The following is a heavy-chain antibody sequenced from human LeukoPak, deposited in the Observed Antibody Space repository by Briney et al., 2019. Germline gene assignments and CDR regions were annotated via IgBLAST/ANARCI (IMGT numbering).Heavy chain of an antibody. CDR1: GGSISSSNW. V-gene: IGHV4-4*02. CDR2: IYHSGST. CDR3: ARLRDSSSLDY. D-gene: IGHD6-6*01. Sequence: SETLSLTCAVSGGSISSSNWWSWVRQPPGKGLEWIGEIYHSGSTNYNPSLKGRVTISVDKSKNQFSLKLSSVTAADTAVYYCARLRDSSSLDYWGQGTLVTVSS. J-gene: IGHJ4*02.